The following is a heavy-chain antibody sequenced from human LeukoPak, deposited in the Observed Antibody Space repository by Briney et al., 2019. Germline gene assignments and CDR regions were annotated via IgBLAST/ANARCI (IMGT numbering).Heavy chain of an antibody. V-gene: IGHV4-4*09. D-gene: IGHD3-10*01. Sequence: SETLSLTCTVSNGSISSYHWSWVRQPPGKGLEWIGYILTSGTTNYNPSLKSRLTISVDTSKNRFTLKLSSVTAADTAVYYCARLRVSGSYLYYFDYWGQGTLVTVSS. J-gene: IGHJ4*02. CDR1: NGSISSYH. CDR3: ARLRVSGSYLYYFDY. CDR2: ILTSGTT.